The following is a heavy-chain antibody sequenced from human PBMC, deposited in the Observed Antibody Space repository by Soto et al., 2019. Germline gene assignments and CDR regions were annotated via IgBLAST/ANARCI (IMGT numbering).Heavy chain of an antibody. CDR1: GFSFSGSA. CDR3: SKWDVYSKWDAEKSRPLDY. J-gene: IGHJ4*02. D-gene: IGHD2-21*01. V-gene: IGHV3-73*01. Sequence: PGGSLRLSCAASGFSFSGSAMHWVRQTSGKGLEWVGRVRGKADNFATAYAASVKGRFIISRDDSKNTTYLQMNSLTFEDTAVYYCSKWDVYSKWDAEKSRPLDYWGQGTLVTSPQ. CDR2: VRGKADNFAT.